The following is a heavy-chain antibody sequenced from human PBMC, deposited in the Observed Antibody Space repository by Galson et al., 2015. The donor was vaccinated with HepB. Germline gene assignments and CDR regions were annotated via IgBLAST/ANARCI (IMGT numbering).Heavy chain of an antibody. D-gene: IGHD3-10*01. J-gene: IGHJ1*01. V-gene: IGHV1-18*04. CDR3: ARGPWFGELTGILVLQH. Sequence: SVKVSCKASGYTFTSYGITYVRQAPGQGLEWVGWINPDNGNTDYAQKLQGRVTMTTDTSTSTAYMELRNLRSDDTAVYYCARGPWFGELTGILVLQHWGQGTLFTVSS. CDR1: GYTFTSYG. CDR2: INPDNGNT.